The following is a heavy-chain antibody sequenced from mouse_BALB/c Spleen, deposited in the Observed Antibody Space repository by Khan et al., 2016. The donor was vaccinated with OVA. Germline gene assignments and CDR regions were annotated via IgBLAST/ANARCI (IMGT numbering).Heavy chain of an antibody. D-gene: IGHD2-14*01. V-gene: IGHV1-4*01. CDR3: VRDGAYHRNDGWFAY. J-gene: IGHJ3*01. Sequence: QVHLQQSGAELARPGASVKMSCKASGYTFTSYTIHWIKKRPGQGLEWIVYINPSNGYTNYNQKFKDKATLTTDKSSTTAYLQLSSLTSDDSAVFSGVRDGAYHRNDGWFAYWGQGTLVTVSA. CDR1: GYTFTSYT. CDR2: INPSNGYT.